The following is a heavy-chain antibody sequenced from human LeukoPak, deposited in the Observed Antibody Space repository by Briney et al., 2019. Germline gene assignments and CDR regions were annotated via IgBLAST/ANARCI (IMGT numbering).Heavy chain of an antibody. Sequence: GGSLRLSCAASGFSSSDAGIHWVRHTSGKGLEWVGRTAAKADNYVTEYAASVKGRFTISRDNAKNSLYLQMNSLRAEDTALYHCARARYYGSGSYYNYGMDVWGQGTTVTVSS. CDR3: ARARYYGSGSYYNYGMDV. J-gene: IGHJ6*02. D-gene: IGHD3-10*01. CDR1: GFSSSDAG. V-gene: IGHV3-73*01. CDR2: TAAKADNYVT.